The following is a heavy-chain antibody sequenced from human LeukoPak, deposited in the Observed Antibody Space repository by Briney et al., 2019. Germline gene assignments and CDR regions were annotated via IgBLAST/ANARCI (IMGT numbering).Heavy chain of an antibody. Sequence: ASVKVSCKASGYTCTAYTIHWVRQAPGQGFEWMGWISPGNGGADYAQKFQGRVTMTRDTSSSSVYMDLSGLRSDDTAFYYCARRTAGMAMDYWGQGTLATVSS. J-gene: IGHJ4*02. D-gene: IGHD5-24*01. CDR1: GYTCTAYT. CDR3: ARRTAGMAMDY. V-gene: IGHV1-2*02. CDR2: ISPGNGGA.